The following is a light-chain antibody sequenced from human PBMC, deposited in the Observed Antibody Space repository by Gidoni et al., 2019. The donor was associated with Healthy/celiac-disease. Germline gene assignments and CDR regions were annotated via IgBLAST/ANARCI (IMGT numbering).Light chain of an antibody. CDR1: QSVSSN. Sequence: ELVMTQPPATLSVSPGERATLSCRASQSVSSNLAWYQQKPGQAPRLLIYGASTRATGIPARFSGSGSGTEFTLTISSLQSEDFAVYYCQQYNSWPPLTFGGGTKVEIK. V-gene: IGKV3-15*01. CDR2: GAS. J-gene: IGKJ4*01. CDR3: QQYNSWPPLT.